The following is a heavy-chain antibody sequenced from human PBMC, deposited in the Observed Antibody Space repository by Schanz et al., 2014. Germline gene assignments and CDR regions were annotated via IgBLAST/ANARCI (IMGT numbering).Heavy chain of an antibody. CDR2: IRSDGSNE. D-gene: IGHD1-26*01. CDR1: GFTFSFSG. Sequence: QVQLVESGGGVVQPGGSLRLSCAASGFTFSFSGMQWVRQAPGKGLEWVAFIRSDGSNENYADSVEGRFTISRDNSKNTLYLQMNNLRAEDTAVYYCPREMGSALLRYFDLWGRGTLVTVSS. V-gene: IGHV3-30*02. CDR3: PREMGSALLRYFDL. J-gene: IGHJ2*01.